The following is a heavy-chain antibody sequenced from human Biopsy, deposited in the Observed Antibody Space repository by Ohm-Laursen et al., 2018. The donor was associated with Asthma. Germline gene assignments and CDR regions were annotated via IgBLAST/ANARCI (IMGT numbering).Heavy chain of an antibody. D-gene: IGHD3-22*01. J-gene: IGHJ4*02. CDR3: ARAQDYYDSRGYYRSFDY. CDR1: GGSISSGGYY. V-gene: IGHV4-31*03. CDR2: IYYSGTT. Sequence: TLSLTCTVSGGSISSGGYYWSWIRQPPGKGLEWIGYIYYSGTTYYNPSLKSRVTMSVDTSKKHFSLKLSSVTAADTAVYYCARAQDYYDSRGYYRSFDYWGQGTLFTVSS.